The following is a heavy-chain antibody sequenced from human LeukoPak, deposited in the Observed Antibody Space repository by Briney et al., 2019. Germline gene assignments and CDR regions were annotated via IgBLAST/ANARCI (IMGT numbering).Heavy chain of an antibody. D-gene: IGHD3-10*02. V-gene: IGHV4-59*01. Sequence: SETLSLTCTVSGGSISSYFWSWIRPPPGKGLEWVGYIYYSGITTYNPSLKSRVTTPIDTSKNQFSLKLTSVTAADTAVYYCARHVRGVITDAFDIWGQGTMVTVSS. CDR2: IYYSGIT. CDR1: GGSISSYF. J-gene: IGHJ3*02. CDR3: ARHVRGVITDAFDI.